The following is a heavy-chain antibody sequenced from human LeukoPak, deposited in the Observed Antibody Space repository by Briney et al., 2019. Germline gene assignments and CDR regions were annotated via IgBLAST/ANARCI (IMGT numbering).Heavy chain of an antibody. D-gene: IGHD3-10*01. CDR3: AHSQPKAITMVPHFDY. V-gene: IGHV2-5*01. Sequence: SGPTLVKPTQTLTLTCTFSGFSLNTIGVGVGWIRQPPGKAPEWLALISWNDDKRYSPSLKSRLTITKDTSKNQVVLTMTNMDPVDTATYYCAHSQPKAITMVPHFDYWGQGTLVTVSS. CDR2: ISWNDDK. J-gene: IGHJ4*02. CDR1: GFSLNTIGVG.